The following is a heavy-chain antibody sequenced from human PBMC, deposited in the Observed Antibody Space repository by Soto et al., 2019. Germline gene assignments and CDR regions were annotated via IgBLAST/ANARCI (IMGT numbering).Heavy chain of an antibody. CDR3: ARALVNGGDY. CDR2: IKQDGSET. V-gene: IGHV3-7*01. J-gene: IGHJ4*02. CDR1: GFTFSSYA. Sequence: EVQLLESGGGLVQPGGSLRLSCAASGFTFSSYAMSWVRQAPGKGLEWVANIKQDGSETNFVDSVKGRFTISRDNAKNSLYLQMNSLRAEDTAVYYCARALVNGGDYWGQGTLVTVSS. D-gene: IGHD2-8*02.